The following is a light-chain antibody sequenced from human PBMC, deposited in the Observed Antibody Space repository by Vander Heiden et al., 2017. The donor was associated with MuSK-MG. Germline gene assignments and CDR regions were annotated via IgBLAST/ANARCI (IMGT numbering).Light chain of an antibody. J-gene: IGLJ3*02. CDR1: SSNIGSNA. CDR3: SAWDDSLNGWV. CDR2: SNN. V-gene: IGLV1-44*01. Sequence: QSVLTHPPSASGTPAPGVTISCSGSSSNIGSNAVNWYQHLPGTAPKLLIYSNNRRPSGVPDRFSGSKSGTSASLAISGLQSEDEAAYYCSAWDDSLNGWVFGGGTKLTVL.